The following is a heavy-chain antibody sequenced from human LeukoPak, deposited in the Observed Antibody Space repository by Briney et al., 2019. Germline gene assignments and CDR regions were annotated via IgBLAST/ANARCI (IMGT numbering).Heavy chain of an antibody. CDR2: INSDGSGT. V-gene: IGHV3-74*01. CDR1: GFTFSRHW. J-gene: IGHJ4*02. D-gene: IGHD2-2*01. Sequence: GGSLRLSCAASGFTFSRHWMHWVRQAPGKGLVWISRINSDGSGTNYADFVKGRFTISRDDAKNTVYLQINSLRDEDTAVYYCARICSSTDCLIPDWGQGTLVTVSS. CDR3: ARICSSTDCLIPD.